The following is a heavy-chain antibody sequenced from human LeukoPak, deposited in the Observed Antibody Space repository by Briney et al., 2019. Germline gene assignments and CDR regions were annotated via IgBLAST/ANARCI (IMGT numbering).Heavy chain of an antibody. CDR1: GFTFSSYG. V-gene: IGHV3-23*01. Sequence: GGSLRLSCAASGFTFSSYGMSWVRQAPGKGLEWVSAISGSGDSTYYADSVKGRFTISRGNSKNTLYLQMNSLRAEDTAVYYCAKDRGIISDYWGQGTLVTVSS. D-gene: IGHD3-10*01. J-gene: IGHJ4*02. CDR3: AKDRGIISDY. CDR2: ISGSGDST.